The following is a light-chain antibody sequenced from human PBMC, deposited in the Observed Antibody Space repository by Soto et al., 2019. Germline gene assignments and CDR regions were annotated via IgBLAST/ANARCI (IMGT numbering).Light chain of an antibody. Sequence: QSAMTQAASVSGSPGQSITISCTGTSSDIGYYDYVSWYQHHSGEAPKLIIYEVNNRPSGVSNRFSGSKSVNTASLTISGLQAEDEADYYCSSHSSSSAYYVFGTGTKVTVL. CDR2: EVN. J-gene: IGLJ1*01. V-gene: IGLV2-14*01. CDR3: SSHSSSSAYYV. CDR1: SSDIGYYDY.